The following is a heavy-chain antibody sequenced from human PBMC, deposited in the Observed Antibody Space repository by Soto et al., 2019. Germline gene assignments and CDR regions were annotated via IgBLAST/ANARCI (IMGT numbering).Heavy chain of an antibody. CDR2: IYSGGST. CDR1: GFTVSSNY. Sequence: EVQLVESGGGLIQPGGSLRLSCAASGFTVSSNYMSWVRQAPGKGLEWVSVIYSGGSTKYADSVKGRFTISRDTSKNTLYLEMNSLRAEDTAVYYCARDHINIAVAGYWGQGTLVTVSS. V-gene: IGHV3-53*01. J-gene: IGHJ4*02. CDR3: ARDHINIAVAGY. D-gene: IGHD6-19*01.